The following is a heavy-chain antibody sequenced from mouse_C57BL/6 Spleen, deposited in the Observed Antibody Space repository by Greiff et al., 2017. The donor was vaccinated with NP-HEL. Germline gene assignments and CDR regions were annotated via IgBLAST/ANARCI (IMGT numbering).Heavy chain of an antibody. CDR3: ARQEGDGYWYFDV. D-gene: IGHD3-3*01. Sequence: EVKLMESGGGLVQPGGSLKLSCAASGFTFSDYGMAWVRQAPRKGPEWVAFISNLAYSIYYADTVTGRFTISRENAKNTLYLEMSSLRAEDTAMYYCARQEGDGYWYFDVWGTGTTVTVSS. CDR1: GFTFSDYG. CDR2: ISNLAYSI. J-gene: IGHJ1*03. V-gene: IGHV5-15*01.